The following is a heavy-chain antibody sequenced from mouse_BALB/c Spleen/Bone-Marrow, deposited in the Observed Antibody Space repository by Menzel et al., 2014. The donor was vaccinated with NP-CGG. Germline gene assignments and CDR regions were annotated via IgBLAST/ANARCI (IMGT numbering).Heavy chain of an antibody. CDR3: ARATTAGSAY. CDR2: IYPYNGGT. V-gene: IGHV1S29*02. Sequence: VQLKQSGPELVKPGASVKISCKASGYTFTDYNMHWVKQSHGKSLEWIGYIYPYNGGTGYNQKFKSKATLTVDNSSSTAYMELRSLTSEDSAVYYCARATTAGSAYWGQGTLVTVSA. J-gene: IGHJ3*01. CDR1: GYTFTDYN. D-gene: IGHD1-2*01.